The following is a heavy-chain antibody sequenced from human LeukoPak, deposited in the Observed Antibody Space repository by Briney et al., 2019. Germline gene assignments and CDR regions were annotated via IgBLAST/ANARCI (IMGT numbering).Heavy chain of an antibody. Sequence: GESLKISCKGSGYRFTSYWIGWVRQMPGKGLEWMGIIYPGNSDTRYSPSFQGQVTISVDKSISTAYLQWSSLKASDTAMYYCAGPTQRYCTSISCSLDVWGQGTTVTVSS. J-gene: IGHJ6*02. V-gene: IGHV5-51*01. CDR2: IYPGNSDT. CDR1: GYRFTSYW. D-gene: IGHD2-2*01. CDR3: AGPTQRYCTSISCSLDV.